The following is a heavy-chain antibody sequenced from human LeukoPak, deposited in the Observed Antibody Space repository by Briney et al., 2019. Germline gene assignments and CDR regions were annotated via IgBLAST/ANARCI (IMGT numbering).Heavy chain of an antibody. Sequence: SETLSLTCAVYGGSFSGYYWSGIRQPPGKGLEWSGEINHSGSTNYNPSLKSRVTISVDTSKNQFSLKLSSVTAADTAVYYCARAGYSSGWRVVDYWGQGTLVTVSS. CDR3: ARAGYSSGWRVVDY. J-gene: IGHJ4*02. V-gene: IGHV4-34*01. D-gene: IGHD6-19*01. CDR2: INHSGST. CDR1: GGSFSGYY.